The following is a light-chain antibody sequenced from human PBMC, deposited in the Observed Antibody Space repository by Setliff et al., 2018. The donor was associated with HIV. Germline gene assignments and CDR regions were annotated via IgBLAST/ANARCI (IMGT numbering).Light chain of an antibody. V-gene: IGLV4-69*01. CDR3: QTWGTGPWV. J-gene: IGLJ3*02. CDR2: VNSDGSH. CDR1: SGHSNNA. Sequence: QPVLTQSPSASASLGASVKLTCTLSSGHSNNAIAWHQQQPEKGPRYLMKVNSDGSHSKGDGIPDRFSGSSSGAERYLTISSLQSDDEADYYCQTWGTGPWVFGGGTKVTVL.